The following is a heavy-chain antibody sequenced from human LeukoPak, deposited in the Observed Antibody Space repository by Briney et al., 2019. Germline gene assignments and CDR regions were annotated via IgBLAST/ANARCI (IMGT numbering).Heavy chain of an antibody. D-gene: IGHD7-27*01. V-gene: IGHV4-59*08. CDR3: ARRPTGDPKFDY. J-gene: IGHJ4*02. CDR1: GGSISNYF. Sequence: WETLSLTCSVSGGSISNYFWTWIRQPPGKGLEWIGYIYSSGRSYYNPSLKSRVTISADTSKNRFSLKLSTVTAADTAVYYCARRPTGDPKFDYWGQGTLVTVSS. CDR2: IYSSGRS.